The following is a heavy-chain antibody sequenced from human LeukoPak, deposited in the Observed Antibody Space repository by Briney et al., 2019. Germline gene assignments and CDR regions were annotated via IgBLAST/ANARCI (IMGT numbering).Heavy chain of an antibody. Sequence: SETLSLTCTVSAHSISTDYYWGWIRQPPGKGLEWIGSIYHSGSTYYNPSLKSRVTISVDTSKNQFSLRLRSATAADTALYYCARGKSRGSHIDYWGQGTLVTVSS. V-gene: IGHV4-38-2*02. CDR3: ARGKSRGSHIDY. J-gene: IGHJ4*02. CDR1: AHSISTDYY. D-gene: IGHD1-26*01. CDR2: IYHSGST.